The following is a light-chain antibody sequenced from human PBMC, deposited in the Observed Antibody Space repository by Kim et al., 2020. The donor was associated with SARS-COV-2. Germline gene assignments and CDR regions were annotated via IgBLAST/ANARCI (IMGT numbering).Light chain of an antibody. J-gene: IGKJ3*01. CDR2: GAS. V-gene: IGKV3-20*01. CDR1: QSVSSSY. CDR3: QQYGSSPT. Sequence: LSPGQRATLSCRSSQSVSSSYLAWYQQKPGQAPRRLIYGASSRATGIPDRFSGSGSGTDFTLTISRLEPEDFAVYYCQQYGSSPTFGPGTKVDIK.